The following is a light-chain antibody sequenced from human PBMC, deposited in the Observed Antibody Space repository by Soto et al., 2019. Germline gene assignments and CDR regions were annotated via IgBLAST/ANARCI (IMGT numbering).Light chain of an antibody. J-gene: IGLJ1*01. CDR3: QTWCTGIRV. CDR1: RGHSSYA. CDR2: LNSDGSH. V-gene: IGLV4-69*01. Sequence: QLVLTQSPSASASLGASVKLTCTLSRGHSSYAIAWHQQQPEKGPRYLMKLNSDGSHSKGDGIPDRFSGSSSGAERYLTISSLQSEDEADYYCQTWCTGIRVFGTGTKVTVL.